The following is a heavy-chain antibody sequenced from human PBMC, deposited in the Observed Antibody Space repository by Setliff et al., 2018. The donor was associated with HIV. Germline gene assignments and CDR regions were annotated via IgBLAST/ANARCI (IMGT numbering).Heavy chain of an antibody. CDR2: IIPILGIA. V-gene: IGHV1-69*10. J-gene: IGHJ6*02. D-gene: IGHD3-22*01. CDR3: ARDLRHYYDSSGYYYGMDV. CDR1: GYTFTSDY. Sequence: SVKVSCKASGYTFTSDYIHWVRQAPGQGLEWMGGIIPILGIANYAQKFQGRVTITADKSTSTAYMELSSLRSEDTAVYYCARDLRHYYDSSGYYYGMDVWGQGTTVTVSS.